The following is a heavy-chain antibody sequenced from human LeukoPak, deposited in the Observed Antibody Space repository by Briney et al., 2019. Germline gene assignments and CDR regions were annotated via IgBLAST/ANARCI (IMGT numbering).Heavy chain of an antibody. CDR1: GGSIRNYF. CDR2: IYTSGST. D-gene: IGHD3-22*01. J-gene: IGHJ4*02. Sequence: PSKTLSLTCSVSGGSIRNYFWSWIRQPAGKGLEWIGRIYTSGSTDYNPSLRSRVTMSVDTSRNQFSLKLTSVTAADTAVYYCARESKSYDGSGFYHDYGGQGTLVAVSS. V-gene: IGHV4-4*07. CDR3: ARESKSYDGSGFYHDY.